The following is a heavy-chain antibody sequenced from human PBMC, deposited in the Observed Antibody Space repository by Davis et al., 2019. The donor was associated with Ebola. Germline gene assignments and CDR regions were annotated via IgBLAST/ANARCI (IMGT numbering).Heavy chain of an antibody. CDR2: FDPEDGET. J-gene: IGHJ6*02. CDR1: GYTLTELS. V-gene: IGHV1-24*01. D-gene: IGHD2-21*01. CDR3: ATWGGDRVLSYYYGMDV. Sequence: AASVKVSCKVSGYTLTELSMHWVRQAPGNGLAWMGGFDPEDGETIYAQKFQGRVTLTEDTSTDTAYMELSSLRSEDTAVYYCATWGGDRVLSYYYGMDVWGQGTTVTVSS.